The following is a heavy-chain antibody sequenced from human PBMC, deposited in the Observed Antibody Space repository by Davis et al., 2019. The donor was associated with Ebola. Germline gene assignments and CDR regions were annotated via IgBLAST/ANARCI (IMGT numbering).Heavy chain of an antibody. CDR1: GGSFSGYY. D-gene: IGHD4-17*01. Sequence: PSETLSLTCAVYGGSFSGYYWSWIRQPPGKGLEWIEEINHSGSTNYNPSLKSRVTISVDTSKNQFSLKLSSVTAADTAVYYCARQIRSDYGDYRFGLDYWGQGTLVTVSS. J-gene: IGHJ4*02. CDR2: INHSGST. CDR3: ARQIRSDYGDYRFGLDY. V-gene: IGHV4-34*01.